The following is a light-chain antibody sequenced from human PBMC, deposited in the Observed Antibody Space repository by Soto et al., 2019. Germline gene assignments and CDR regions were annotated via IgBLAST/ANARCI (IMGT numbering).Light chain of an antibody. CDR1: SSDVGGYNY. J-gene: IGLJ2*01. Sequence: QSALTQPRSVSGSPGQSVTISCTGTSSDVGGYNYVSWYQHNPGKAPKLMIFDVSARPSGVPDRFSGSKSANTASLTISGLQAEDEADYYCCSYAGTYTPLFGGGTQLDRP. CDR2: DVS. CDR3: CSYAGTYTPL. V-gene: IGLV2-11*01.